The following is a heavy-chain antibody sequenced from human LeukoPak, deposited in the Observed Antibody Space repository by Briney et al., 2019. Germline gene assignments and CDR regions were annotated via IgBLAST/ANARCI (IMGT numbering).Heavy chain of an antibody. D-gene: IGHD3-16*01. CDR2: IYYSGST. CDR3: AGWGGPAVAFDI. J-gene: IGHJ3*02. CDR1: GGSISSYY. V-gene: IGHV4-59*12. Sequence: PSETLSLTCTVSGGSISSYYWSWIRQPPGKGLEWIGYIYYSGSTNYNPSLKSRVTISVDTSKNQFSLKLSSVTAADTAVYYCAGWGGPAVAFDIWGQGTMVTVSS.